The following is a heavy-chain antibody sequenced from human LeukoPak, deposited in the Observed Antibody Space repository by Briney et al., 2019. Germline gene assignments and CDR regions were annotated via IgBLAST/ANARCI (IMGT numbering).Heavy chain of an antibody. CDR2: INHSGST. J-gene: IGHJ3*02. D-gene: IGHD3-3*01. CDR3: ARGGWSTGIFGVVIMPDAFDI. Sequence: SETLSLTCAVYGGSFSGYYWSWIRQPPGKGLEWIGEINHSGSTNYNPSLKSRVTISVDTSKNQFSLKLSSVTAADTAVYYCARGGWSTGIFGVVIMPDAFDIWGQGTMVTVSS. CDR1: GGSFSGYY. V-gene: IGHV4-34*01.